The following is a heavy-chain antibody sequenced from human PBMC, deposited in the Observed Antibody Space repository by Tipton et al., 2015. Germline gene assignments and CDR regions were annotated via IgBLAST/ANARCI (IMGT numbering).Heavy chain of an antibody. CDR3: ASGGLRCDY. CDR1: GDSISSDYW. J-gene: IGHJ4*02. CDR2: IFYSGST. Sequence: SLRLSCTISGDSISSDYWWSWVRQPPGKGLEWIGEIFYSGSTYYNPSLKSRVTISVDTSKNQFALMLSSVTAADTAVYYCASGGLRCDYWGQGTLVTVSS. D-gene: IGHD4-17*01. V-gene: IGHV4-4*02.